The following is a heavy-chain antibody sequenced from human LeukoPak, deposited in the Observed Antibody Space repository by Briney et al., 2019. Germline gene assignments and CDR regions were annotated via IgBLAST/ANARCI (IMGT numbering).Heavy chain of an antibody. CDR2: ISYDGSNK. CDR3: AKDLTAVAGRGGFDY. D-gene: IGHD6-19*01. V-gene: IGHV3-30*18. Sequence: GGSLRLSCAASGFTFSSYGMHWVRQAPGKGLEWVAVISYDGSNKYYADSVKGRFTISRDNSKNTLYLQMSSLRAEDTAVYYCAKDLTAVAGRGGFDYWGQGTLVTVSS. J-gene: IGHJ4*02. CDR1: GFTFSSYG.